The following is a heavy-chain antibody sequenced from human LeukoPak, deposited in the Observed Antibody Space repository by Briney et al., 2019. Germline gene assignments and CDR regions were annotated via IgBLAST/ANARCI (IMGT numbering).Heavy chain of an antibody. Sequence: GRSLRLSCAASGFTFSSYAMHWVRQAPGKGLEWVAVISYDGSNKYYADSVKGRFTITRDNSKNTLYLQMNSLRAEDTAVYYCARDRYYYDSSGPDYWGQGTLVTVSS. CDR2: ISYDGSNK. J-gene: IGHJ4*02. CDR1: GFTFSSYA. CDR3: ARDRYYYDSSGPDY. V-gene: IGHV3-30-3*01. D-gene: IGHD3-22*01.